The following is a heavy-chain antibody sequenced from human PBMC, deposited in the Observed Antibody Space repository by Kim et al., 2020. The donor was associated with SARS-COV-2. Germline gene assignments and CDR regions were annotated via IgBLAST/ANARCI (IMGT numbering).Heavy chain of an antibody. D-gene: IGHD3-3*01. CDR2: ISYDGSRE. Sequence: GGSLRLSCAASGFTFSAYGMHWVRQAPGKGLEWVAIISYDGSREYYVDSVKGRFTISRDNSKNTLYLQMNSLRAEDTAVYYCAKDYRFWSGYCDYWVQGILVTVSS. CDR1: GFTFSAYG. CDR3: AKDYRFWSGYCDY. J-gene: IGHJ4*02. V-gene: IGHV3-30*18.